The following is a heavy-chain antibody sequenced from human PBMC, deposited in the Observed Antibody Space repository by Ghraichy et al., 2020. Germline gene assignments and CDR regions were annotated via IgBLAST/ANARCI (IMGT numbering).Heavy chain of an antibody. D-gene: IGHD1-26*01. Sequence: GESLNISCAASGFTFSDYYMSWIRQAPGKGLEWVSYISSSGSTIYYADSVKGRFTISRDNAKNSLYLQMNSLRAEDTAVYYCANYKWERYGIFDYWGQGTLVTVSS. CDR1: GFTFSDYY. CDR3: ANYKWERYGIFDY. V-gene: IGHV3-11*01. J-gene: IGHJ4*02. CDR2: ISSSGSTI.